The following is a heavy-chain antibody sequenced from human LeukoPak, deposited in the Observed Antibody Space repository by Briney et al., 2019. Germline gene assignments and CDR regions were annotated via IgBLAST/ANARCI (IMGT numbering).Heavy chain of an antibody. CDR3: ARDRYSSSSNSDY. CDR1: GFTVSSNY. CDR2: IYSGGST. J-gene: IGHJ4*02. D-gene: IGHD6-13*01. Sequence: GGSLRLSCAASGFTVSSNYMSWVRQAPGKGLEWVSVIYSGGSTYYADSVKGRFTISRDNSKNTLYLQMNSLRAEDTAVYYCARDRYSSSSNSDYWGQGTLVTVSP. V-gene: IGHV3-66*02.